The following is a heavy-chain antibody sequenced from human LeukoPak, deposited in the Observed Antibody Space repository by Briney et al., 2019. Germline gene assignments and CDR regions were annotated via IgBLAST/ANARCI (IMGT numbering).Heavy chain of an antibody. V-gene: IGHV3-7*03. Sequence: GGSLRLSCAASGFTFTTYWMTWVRQAPGKGLEWVANIKQDGSETYYVDSVKGRFTISRDNAKNSLYLQMNSLRAEDTAVYYCAREGAMSFRNTSPDSGSYSWGQGTLVTVSS. CDR3: AREGAMSFRNTSPDSGSYS. J-gene: IGHJ4*02. CDR2: IKQDGSET. D-gene: IGHD1-26*01. CDR1: GFTFTTYW.